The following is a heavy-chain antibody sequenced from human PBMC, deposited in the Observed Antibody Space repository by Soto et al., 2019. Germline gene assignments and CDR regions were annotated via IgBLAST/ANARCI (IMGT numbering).Heavy chain of an antibody. Sequence: GYSGNFSCKASAGTVSKYALHRVLQGLGQGLEWMGGIIPIFGTVNYAQKFQGRVTIIAEKSTNTVYMELSSLRSDDTAVYYCAKSITMMIEGAGLDSWGQGTPVTV. CDR3: AKSITMMIEGAGLDS. D-gene: IGHD3-22*01. CDR1: AGTVSKYA. CDR2: IIPIFGTV. J-gene: IGHJ5*01. V-gene: IGHV1-69*06.